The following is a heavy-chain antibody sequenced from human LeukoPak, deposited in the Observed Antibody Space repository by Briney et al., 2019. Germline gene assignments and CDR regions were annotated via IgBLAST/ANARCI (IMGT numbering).Heavy chain of an antibody. J-gene: IGHJ5*02. CDR1: GFTFSSYA. CDR2: ISGSGGST. V-gene: IGHV3-23*01. Sequence: QPGGSLRLSCAASGFTFSSYAMSWVRQAPGKGLEWVSAISGSGGSTYYADSVKGRFTISRDNSKNTLYLQMNSLRAEDTAVYYCASHRRGSGSYYIGWFDPWGQGTLVTVSS. CDR3: ASHRRGSGSYYIGWFDP. D-gene: IGHD3-10*01.